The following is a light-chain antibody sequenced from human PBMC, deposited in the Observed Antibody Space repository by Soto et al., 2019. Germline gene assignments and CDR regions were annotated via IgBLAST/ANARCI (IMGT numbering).Light chain of an antibody. CDR3: QQYNSYSIT. CDR1: HDTNKW. CDR2: TTS. V-gene: IGKV1-5*01. J-gene: IGKJ5*01. Sequence: DIQVAQSPSSVSASVGDRFTMTCRAPHDTNKWLVWYQQKPGKAPKLLIYTTSTLQSGVPSRFSGSGSGTEFTLTISSLQPDDFATYYCQQYNSYSITFGQGTRLEIK.